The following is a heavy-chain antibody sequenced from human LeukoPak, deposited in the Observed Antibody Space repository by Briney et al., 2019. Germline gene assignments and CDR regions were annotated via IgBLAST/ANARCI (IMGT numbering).Heavy chain of an antibody. Sequence: ASVKVSCKASGYTFTGYYMHWVRQAPGQGLEWMGRINPKSGGTNYAQEFQGRVTMTRDTSINTAYMELSRVRSDDTAVYYCAISTSPYVIEVCKNGPLHYWGQGTLVTVS. CDR3: AISTSPYVIEVCKNGPLHY. J-gene: IGHJ4*02. D-gene: IGHD3-22*01. CDR2: INPKSGGT. V-gene: IGHV1-2*06. CDR1: GYTFTGYY.